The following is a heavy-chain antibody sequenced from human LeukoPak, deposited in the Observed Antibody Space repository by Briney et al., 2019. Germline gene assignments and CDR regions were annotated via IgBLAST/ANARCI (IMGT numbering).Heavy chain of an antibody. CDR2: ISSSGSTI. V-gene: IGHV3-48*03. CDR1: GFTFSSYE. J-gene: IGHJ4*02. CDR3: AKEGGGSSGPWTYYFDY. Sequence: GGSLRLSCAASGFTFSSYEMNWVRQAPGKGLEWVSYISSSGSTIYYADSVKGRFTISRGNAKNSLYLQMNSLRAEDTAVYYCAKEGGGSSGPWTYYFDYWGQGTLVTVSS. D-gene: IGHD3-10*01.